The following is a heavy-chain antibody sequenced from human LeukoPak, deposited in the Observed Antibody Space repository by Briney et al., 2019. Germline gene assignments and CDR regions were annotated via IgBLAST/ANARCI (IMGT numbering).Heavy chain of an antibody. V-gene: IGHV4-34*01. CDR1: GGSFSGYY. CDR2: INHSGST. CDR3: ARLVPATNDY. J-gene: IGHJ4*02. Sequence: SETLSLTCAVYGGSFSGYYWSWIRHPPGKGLEWNGEINHSGSTNYNPSLKSRVTISVDTSKSQFSLKLSSVTAADTAVYYCARLVPATNDYWGQGTLVTVSS. D-gene: IGHD2-2*01.